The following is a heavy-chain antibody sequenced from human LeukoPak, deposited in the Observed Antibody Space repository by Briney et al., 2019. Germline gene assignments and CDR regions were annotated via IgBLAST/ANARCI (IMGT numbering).Heavy chain of an antibody. V-gene: IGHV3-30*04. CDR2: ISYDGSNK. CDR3: AREPYYYDSSGYYYTAFDI. Sequence: GGSLRLSCAASGFTFSSYAMHWVRQAPGKGLEWVAVISYDGSNKYYADSVKGRFTISRDNSKNTLYLQMNSLRAEDTAVYYCAREPYYYDSSGYYYTAFDIWGQGTMVTVSS. J-gene: IGHJ3*02. CDR1: GFTFSSYA. D-gene: IGHD3-22*01.